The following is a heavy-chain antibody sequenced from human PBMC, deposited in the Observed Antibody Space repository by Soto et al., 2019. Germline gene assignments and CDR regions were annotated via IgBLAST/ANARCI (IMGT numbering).Heavy chain of an antibody. Sequence: QVQLVQSGAEVKKPGASVKVSCKASGYTFTGYYMHWVRQAPGQGLEWMGCINPNSGGTNYAQKLQGRGTMTRDTAISTACMERSRRTADDTAVYYCAREGGGGRRVDYWGQGTLVTVSS. CDR3: AREGGGGRRVDY. CDR1: GYTFTGYY. J-gene: IGHJ4*02. CDR2: INPNSGGT. D-gene: IGHD3-16*01. V-gene: IGHV1-2*02.